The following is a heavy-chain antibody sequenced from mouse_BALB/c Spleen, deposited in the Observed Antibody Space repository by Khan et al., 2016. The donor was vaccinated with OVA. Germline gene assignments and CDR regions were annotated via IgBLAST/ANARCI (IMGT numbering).Heavy chain of an antibody. CDR3: ARSGLNWDFDY. J-gene: IGHJ2*01. CDR2: IYPGDGDT. CDR1: GYAFSSSW. D-gene: IGHD4-1*01. Sequence: VQLQQSGPELVKPGASVKISCKASGYAFSSSWMNWVKQRPGQGLEWIGRIYPGDGDTNYNGKFKGKATLTADKSSSTAYMQLSSLTSVDSAVYCGARSGLNWDFDYWGQGTTLTVSS. V-gene: IGHV1-82*01.